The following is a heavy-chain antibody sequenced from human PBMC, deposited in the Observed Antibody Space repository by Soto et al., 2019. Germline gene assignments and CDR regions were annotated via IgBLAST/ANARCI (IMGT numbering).Heavy chain of an antibody. V-gene: IGHV3-33*01. CDR2: IWYDGSNK. CDR3: ERVAHNYDFWSGYYIFDY. CDR1: GFTFSSYG. D-gene: IGHD3-3*01. J-gene: IGHJ4*02. Sequence: GGSLRLSCAASGFTFSSYGMHWVRQAPGKGLEWVAVIWYDGSNKYYADSVKGRFTISRDNSKNQFSLKLSSVTAADTAVYYCERVAHNYDFWSGYYIFDYWGQGTRVTVSS.